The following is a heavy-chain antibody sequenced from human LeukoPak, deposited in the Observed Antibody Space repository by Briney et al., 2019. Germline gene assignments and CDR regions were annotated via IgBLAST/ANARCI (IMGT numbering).Heavy chain of an antibody. V-gene: IGHV3-72*01. J-gene: IGHJ4*02. D-gene: IGHD3-22*01. CDR1: GFTLSDHY. CDR2: SRNKANSYST. Sequence: PGGSLRLSCAVSGFTLSDHYMDWVRQAPGKGLEWVGRSRNKANSYSTDYAASVIGRFTISRDDSKNSLDLQMNSLKIEDTAMYYCTRVGDYSSSWNYWSQGTLVTVSS. CDR3: TRVGDYSSSWNY.